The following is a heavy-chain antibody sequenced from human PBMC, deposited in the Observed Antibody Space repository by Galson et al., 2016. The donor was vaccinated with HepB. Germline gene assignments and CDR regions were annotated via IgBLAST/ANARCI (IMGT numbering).Heavy chain of an antibody. Sequence: SLRLSCAASGLTFSSYEMSWVRQGPGKGLEWVSYIGRSGSPIYYADSVQGRFTISRDNAKNSLYLQMNSLRAEDTAVYYCARVVVGAAFDSWGQGTLVTVSS. CDR3: ARVVVGAAFDS. D-gene: IGHD2-15*01. V-gene: IGHV3-48*03. CDR1: GLTFSSYE. J-gene: IGHJ5*01. CDR2: IGRSGSPI.